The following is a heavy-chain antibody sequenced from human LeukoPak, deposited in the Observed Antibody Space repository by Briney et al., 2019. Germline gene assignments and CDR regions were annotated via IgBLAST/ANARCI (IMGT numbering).Heavy chain of an antibody. CDR1: ASTLSTYW. CDR3: ATPWSD. J-gene: IGHJ4*02. V-gene: IGHV3-74*01. Sequence: PGGSLRLSGAASASTLSTYWMPWVRQVPGKGLVWVSYISSDGSSTRYADAVTGRFTIPRDNAKNTLYLPMNSLRAEDTAAYYCATPWSDWGRGTLVTASS. D-gene: IGHD3-3*01. CDR2: ISSDGSST.